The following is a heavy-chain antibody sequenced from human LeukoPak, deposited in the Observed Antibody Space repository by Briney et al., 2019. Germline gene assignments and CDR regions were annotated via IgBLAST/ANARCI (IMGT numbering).Heavy chain of an antibody. Sequence: PSETLSLTCTVSGGSISSSSYYWSWIRQPPGKGLEWIGYIYYSGSTNYNPSLKSRVTISVDTSKNQFSLKLSSVTAADTAVYYCARATKPLPFDYWGQGTLVTVSS. J-gene: IGHJ4*02. CDR1: GGSISSSSYY. D-gene: IGHD1-14*01. CDR3: ARATKPLPFDY. CDR2: IYYSGST. V-gene: IGHV4-61*01.